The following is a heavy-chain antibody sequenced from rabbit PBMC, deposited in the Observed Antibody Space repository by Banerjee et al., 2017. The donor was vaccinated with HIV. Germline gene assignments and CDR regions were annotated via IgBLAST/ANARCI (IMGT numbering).Heavy chain of an antibody. V-gene: IGHV1S40*01. CDR2: IDPVFGTS. CDR3: ARDRNDNDGHATFDL. Sequence: QQLEESGGGLVKPGASLTLTCTASGFSFSSSYYMCWVRQAPGKGLEWIGYIDPVFGTSYYASWAKGRFTISKTSSTTVTLQMTSLTAADTATYFCARDRNDNDGHATFDLWGPGTLVTVS. CDR1: GFSFSSSYY. J-gene: IGHJ4*01. D-gene: IGHD6-1*01.